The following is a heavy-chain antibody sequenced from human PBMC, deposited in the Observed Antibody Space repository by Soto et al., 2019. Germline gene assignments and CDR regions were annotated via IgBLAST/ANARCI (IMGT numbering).Heavy chain of an antibody. CDR2: IDGSSDYT. CDR3: ARDLRFSSTNYFVL. CDR1: GFLFTDYY. D-gene: IGHD2-8*01. V-gene: IGHV3-11*06. Sequence: GGSLRLSCAASGFLFTDYYMSWIRQPPGKGLEWLAYIDGSSDYTNSADSVKGRFTISRDNAKNSVFLQMNNLRADDTAVYYCARDLRFSSTNYFVLWGRGPLVAVSS. J-gene: IGHJ4*02.